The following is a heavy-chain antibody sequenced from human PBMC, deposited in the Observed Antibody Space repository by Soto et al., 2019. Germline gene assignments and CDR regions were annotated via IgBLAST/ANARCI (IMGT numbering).Heavy chain of an antibody. J-gene: IGHJ5*02. Sequence: VKVSCKASGYTFTSYDINWVRQATGQGLEWMGWMNPNSGNTGYAQKFQGRVTMTRNTSISTAYMELSSLRSEDAAVYYCARVSLYYYDSSGPNPFVQRFDPWGQGTLVTVSS. CDR1: GYTFTSYD. CDR2: MNPNSGNT. CDR3: ARVSLYYYDSSGPNPFVQRFDP. D-gene: IGHD3-22*01. V-gene: IGHV1-8*01.